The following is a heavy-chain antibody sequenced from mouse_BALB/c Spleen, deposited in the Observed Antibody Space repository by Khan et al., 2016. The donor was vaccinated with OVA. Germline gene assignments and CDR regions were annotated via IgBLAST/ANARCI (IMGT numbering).Heavy chain of an antibody. Sequence: VQLKQSGPGLVKPSQSLSLTCTVTGYSITTDYAWNWIRQFPGNKLEWMGFISYSGNTKYNPSLKSRISITRETSKNQFFLQLKSVTTEDTARYYCARVYGGDFAYWGQGTTLTVSS. CDR2: ISYSGNT. J-gene: IGHJ2*01. D-gene: IGHD1-1*01. V-gene: IGHV3-2*02. CDR1: GYSITTDYA. CDR3: ARVYGGDFAY.